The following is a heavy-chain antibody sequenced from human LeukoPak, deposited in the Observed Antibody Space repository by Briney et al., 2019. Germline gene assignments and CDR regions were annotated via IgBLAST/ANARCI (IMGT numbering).Heavy chain of an antibody. V-gene: IGHV5-51*01. CDR2: IYPGDSDT. CDR1: GYRFTSYW. CDR3: ARRRGRYSGDAFDI. Sequence: KSGESLKIPCKGSGYRFTSYWIGWVRQMPGKGLEWMGFIYPGDSDTRYSPSFQGQVTISADKSMSTAYLQWSSLKASDTAMHYCARRRGRYSGDAFDIWGQGTMVTVSS. D-gene: IGHD1-26*01. J-gene: IGHJ3*02.